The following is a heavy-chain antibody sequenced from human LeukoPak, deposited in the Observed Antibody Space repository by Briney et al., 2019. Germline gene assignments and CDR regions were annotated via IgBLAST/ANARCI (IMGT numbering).Heavy chain of an antibody. D-gene: IGHD5-12*01. CDR2: INPLGGST. CDR1: GYTFTSYY. Sequence: GASVKVSCKASGYTFTSYYMHWVRQAPGQGLEWMGIINPLGGSTSYAQKFQGRVTMTRDTSTSTVYMELSSLRSEDTAVYYCARSYSGYDSFDYWGQGTLVTVSS. V-gene: IGHV1-46*01. J-gene: IGHJ4*02. CDR3: ARSYSGYDSFDY.